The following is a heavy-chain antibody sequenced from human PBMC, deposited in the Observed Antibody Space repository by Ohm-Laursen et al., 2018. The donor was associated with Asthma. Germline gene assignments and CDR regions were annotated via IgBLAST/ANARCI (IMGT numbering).Heavy chain of an antibody. CDR2: ISYDGRND. V-gene: IGHV3-30-3*02. CDR3: ASGAVAVAGTTGLDY. J-gene: IGHJ4*02. Sequence: SLRLSCAASGFTFSSYAMHWVRQAPGKGLEWVSPISYDGRNDYYADSVKGRFTISRDNSKNTLYLQMNSLRAEDTAVFYCASGAVAVAGTTGLDYWGQGTLVTVSS. D-gene: IGHD6-19*01. CDR1: GFTFSSYA.